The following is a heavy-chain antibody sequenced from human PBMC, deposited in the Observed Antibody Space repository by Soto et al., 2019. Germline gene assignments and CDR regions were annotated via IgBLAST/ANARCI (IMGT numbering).Heavy chain of an antibody. D-gene: IGHD2-15*01. CDR1: GGSIISGGYY. Sequence: SETLSLTCTVSGGSIISGGYYWSWIRQHPGKGLEWIGYIYYSGSTYYNPSLKSRVTISVDTSKNQFSLKLSSVTAADTAVYYCARRRVVVAANHFDYWGQGTLVTVSS. V-gene: IGHV4-31*03. CDR3: ARRRVVVAANHFDY. J-gene: IGHJ4*02. CDR2: IYYSGST.